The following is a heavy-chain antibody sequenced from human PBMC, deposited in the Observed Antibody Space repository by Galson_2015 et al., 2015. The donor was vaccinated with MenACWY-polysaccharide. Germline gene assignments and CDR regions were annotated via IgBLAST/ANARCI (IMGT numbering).Heavy chain of an antibody. V-gene: IGHV3-23*01. CDR2: ISSGSDTT. D-gene: IGHD6-13*01. CDR1: GFNFSIYV. J-gene: IGHJ4*02. CDR3: ARVQGGYSNDWHHPYYFDY. Sequence: SLRLSCAASGFNFSIYVMTWVRQAPGKGLKWVSAISSGSDTTYYTDSVKGRFTISRDNSKDTAHLQMNSLRVEDTAVYYCARVQGGYSNDWHHPYYFDYWGQGTLVTVSS.